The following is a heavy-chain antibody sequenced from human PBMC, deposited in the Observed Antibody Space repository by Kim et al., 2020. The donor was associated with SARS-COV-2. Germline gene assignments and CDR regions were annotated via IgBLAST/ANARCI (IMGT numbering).Heavy chain of an antibody. J-gene: IGHJ6*02. D-gene: IGHD2-2*01. Sequence: ASVKVSCKSSGYTFTTYGISWVRQAPGQGPEWMGWINGKNGNTKSAQKFQGRVTMTTDTSTSAAYMELWSLTSDDTAVYYCARDYCSSTSCDPGGYYYYGMDVWGQGTTVTLS. CDR1: GYTFTTYG. CDR2: INGKNGNT. V-gene: IGHV1-18*01. CDR3: ARDYCSSTSCDPGGYYYYGMDV.